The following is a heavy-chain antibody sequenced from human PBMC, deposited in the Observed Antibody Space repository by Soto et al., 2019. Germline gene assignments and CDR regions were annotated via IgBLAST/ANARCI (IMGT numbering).Heavy chain of an antibody. Sequence: QVQLEQSGAEVKKPGSSVKVSCKASGGTFSNSAISWVRQAPGQGLEWMGGIMPIFRTPDYAQKFQGRVTITADESTSTAYMELSGLRSDATAIYYCARDKARAPFAANYYYILDVWGQGTTVTVSS. J-gene: IGHJ6*02. V-gene: IGHV1-69*12. CDR2: IMPIFRTP. CDR3: ARDKARAPFAANYYYILDV. CDR1: GGTFSNSA.